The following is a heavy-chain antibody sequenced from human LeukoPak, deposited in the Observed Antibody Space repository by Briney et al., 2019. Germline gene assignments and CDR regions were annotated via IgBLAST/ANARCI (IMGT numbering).Heavy chain of an antibody. D-gene: IGHD4-17*01. CDR3: ARDGRGLGDYDAFDI. CDR2: IWEDGTNI. J-gene: IGHJ3*02. CDR1: GFTFSIYG. V-gene: IGHV3-33*01. Sequence: GGSLRLSCEASGFTFSIYGMHWVRQAPGKGLEWVAAIWEDGTNIHYADSVKGRFTISRDNSKNRLYLQMNNLRAEDTALYFCARDGRGLGDYDAFDIWSQGTMVTVSS.